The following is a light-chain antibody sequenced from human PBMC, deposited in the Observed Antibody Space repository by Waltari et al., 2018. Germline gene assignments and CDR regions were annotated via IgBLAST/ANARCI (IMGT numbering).Light chain of an antibody. CDR2: KTS. CDR1: QSISSW. V-gene: IGKV1-5*03. CDR3: QQYETYPYT. J-gene: IGKJ2*01. Sequence: DIQMTESPSTLSASVGDRVVISCRASQSISSWLAWYQQKPGKAPQLLIFKTSVLETGVPSRFSGSGSGTEFALTISSLQPEDFATYYCQQYETYPYTFGQGTKLEIK.